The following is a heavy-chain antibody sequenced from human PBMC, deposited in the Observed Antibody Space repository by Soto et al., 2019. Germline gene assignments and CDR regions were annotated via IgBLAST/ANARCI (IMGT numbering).Heavy chain of an antibody. V-gene: IGHV1-69*13. CDR3: ARRVYSNYVGEYNWFDP. J-gene: IGHJ5*02. CDR1: GCTFSSYA. D-gene: IGHD4-4*01. Sequence: GASVKVSCKASGCTFSSYAISCVRQAPGQVLEWMGGIIPIFGTANYAQKFQGRVTITADESTSTAYMELSSLRSEDTAVYYCARRVYSNYVGEYNWFDPWGQGTLVTVSS. CDR2: IIPIFGTA.